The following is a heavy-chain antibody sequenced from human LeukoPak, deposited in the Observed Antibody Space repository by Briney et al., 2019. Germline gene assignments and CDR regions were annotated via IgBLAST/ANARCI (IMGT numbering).Heavy chain of an antibody. CDR1: GGSISSSSYY. V-gene: IGHV4-39*07. Sequence: SETLSLTCTVSGGSISSSSYYWGWIRQPPGKGLEWIGSIYYSGSTYYNPSLKSRVTISVDTSKNQFSLKLSSVTAADTAVYYCAAQYQLPYFFDYWGQGTLVTVSS. CDR3: AAQYQLPYFFDY. CDR2: IYYSGST. D-gene: IGHD2-2*01. J-gene: IGHJ4*02.